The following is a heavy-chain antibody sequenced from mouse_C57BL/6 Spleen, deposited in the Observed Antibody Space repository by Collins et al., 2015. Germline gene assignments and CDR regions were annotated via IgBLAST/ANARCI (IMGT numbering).Heavy chain of an antibody. CDR2: INPSTGGT. V-gene: IGHV1-42*01. D-gene: IGHD1-1*01. Sequence: EVQLQQSGPELVKPGASVKISCKASGYSFTGYYMNWVKQSPEKSLEWIGEINPSTGGTTYNQKFKAKATLTVDKSSSTAYMQLKSLTSEDSAVYYCAREGYYYGSSYIFDYWGQGTTLTVSS. CDR3: AREGYYYGSSYIFDY. J-gene: IGHJ2*01. CDR1: GYSFTGYY.